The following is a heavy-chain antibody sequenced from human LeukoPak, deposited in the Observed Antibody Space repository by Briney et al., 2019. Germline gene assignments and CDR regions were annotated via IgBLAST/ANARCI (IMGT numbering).Heavy chain of an antibody. V-gene: IGHV3-23*01. CDR1: GFTFNNYA. D-gene: IGHD4-17*01. J-gene: IGHJ3*01. CDR2: ITGGGRT. Sequence: PGGSLRLSCAASGFTFNNYAMMWVRQAQGQGLEWVSAITGGGRTYYADSVKGRFTISRDNSKNTLYLQMNSLRAEDTVLYFCARDPNGDYIGAFDFLGQGTVVTVSS. CDR3: ARDPNGDYIGAFDF.